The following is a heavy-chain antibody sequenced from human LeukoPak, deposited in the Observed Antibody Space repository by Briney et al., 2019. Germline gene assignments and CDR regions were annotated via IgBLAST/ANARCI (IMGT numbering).Heavy chain of an antibody. J-gene: IGHJ6*03. CDR2: IYTSGST. V-gene: IGHV4-61*02. CDR3: ARVVPAARAHYYYMDV. D-gene: IGHD2-2*01. CDR1: GGSISSGSYY. Sequence: SSETLSLTCTVSGGSISSGSYYWSWIRQPAGKGLEWIGRIYTSGSTNYNPSLKSRVTISVDTSKNQFSLKLSSVNAADTAVYYCARVVPAARAHYYYMDVWGKGTTDTVSS.